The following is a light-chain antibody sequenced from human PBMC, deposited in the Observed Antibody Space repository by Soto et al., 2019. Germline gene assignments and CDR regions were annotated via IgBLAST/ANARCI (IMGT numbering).Light chain of an antibody. J-gene: IGKJ4*01. CDR3: KQYNSWPLT. V-gene: IGKV3D-15*01. CDR1: QSGGSD. CDR2: DSF. Sequence: EIVMMQAPGTLSVSPGERATLSCRASQSGGSDLAGCQQKPGEAARLVIYDSFTRATGAHTRISGSASGTEFTLTIRRLQYDDFAVSSCKQYNSWPLTLGGGTQVHIK.